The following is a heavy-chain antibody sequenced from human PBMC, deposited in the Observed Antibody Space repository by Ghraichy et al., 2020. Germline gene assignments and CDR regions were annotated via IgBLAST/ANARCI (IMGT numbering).Heavy chain of an antibody. Sequence: GGSLRLSCAASGFPFGEYSMFWVRQAPGKGLEWVSVISGDGKDIYYGDSVKGRFTISRDSRKNSVFLEMNSLRTEDTALYYCAKEERKEVWSRNHYYSMVVWGQGTTVIVSS. V-gene: IGHV3-43*02. CDR1: GFPFGEYS. CDR3: AKEERKEVWSRNHYYSMVV. CDR2: ISGDGKDI. J-gene: IGHJ6*02. D-gene: IGHD2-21*01.